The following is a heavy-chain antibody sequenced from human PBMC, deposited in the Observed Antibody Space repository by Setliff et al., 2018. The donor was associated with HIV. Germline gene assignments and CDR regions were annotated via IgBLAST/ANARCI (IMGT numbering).Heavy chain of an antibody. CDR3: AREGGYYDSSGYPVGWFDPWGHDPFDI. CDR1: GGSISSYY. Sequence: KPSETLSLTCTASGGSISSYYWSWIRQPPGKGLEWIGFVFYSGDTSYNPSLKRRVTISVDTSKNQISLKLRSVTAADTAVYYCAREGGYYDSSGYPVGWFDPWGHDPFDIWGQGTMVTVSS. J-gene: IGHJ3*02. V-gene: IGHV4-59*01. D-gene: IGHD3-22*01. CDR2: VFYSGDT.